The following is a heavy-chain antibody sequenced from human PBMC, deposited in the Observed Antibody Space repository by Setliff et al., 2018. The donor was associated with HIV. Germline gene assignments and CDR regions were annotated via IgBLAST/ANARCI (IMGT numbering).Heavy chain of an antibody. CDR3: ARDPLSRGAFDPPGAPDY. CDR1: GFTFSTYP. D-gene: IGHD3-9*01. CDR2: ISGSGGST. J-gene: IGHJ4*02. V-gene: IGHV3-23*01. Sequence: GSLRLSCEASGFTFSTYPMSWVRQAPGKGLEWVSGISGSGGSTYYADSVKGRFTISRDNSKNTLYPQMNSLRVEDTAVYYCARDPLSRGAFDPPGAPDYWGQGTLVTVSS.